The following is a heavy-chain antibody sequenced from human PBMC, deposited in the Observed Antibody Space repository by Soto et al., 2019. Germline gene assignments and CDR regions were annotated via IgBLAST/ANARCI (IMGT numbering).Heavy chain of an antibody. J-gene: IGHJ5*02. Sequence: SETLSLTCTVSGGSISSRGYYWNWIRQHPGKGLEWIGYIYYSGSTYYNPSLKSRVTISVDTSKNQFSLRLSSVTAADTAVYYCARSVTPWGQGTLVIVSS. CDR1: GGSISSRGYY. CDR2: IYYSGST. V-gene: IGHV4-31*03. D-gene: IGHD3-10*01. CDR3: ARSVTP.